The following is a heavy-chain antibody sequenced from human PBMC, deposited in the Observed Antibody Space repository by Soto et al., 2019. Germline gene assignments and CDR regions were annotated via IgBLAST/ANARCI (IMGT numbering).Heavy chain of an antibody. D-gene: IGHD6-19*01. J-gene: IGHJ4*02. Sequence: GGSLRLSCAASGFTFSSYAMSWVRQAPGKGLEWVSAISGSGGSTYYADSVKGRFTISRDNSKNTLYLQMNSLRAEDTAVYYCAKDPPGLNIAVAGFDYWGQGTLVTVSS. V-gene: IGHV3-23*01. CDR3: AKDPPGLNIAVAGFDY. CDR1: GFTFSSYA. CDR2: ISGSGGST.